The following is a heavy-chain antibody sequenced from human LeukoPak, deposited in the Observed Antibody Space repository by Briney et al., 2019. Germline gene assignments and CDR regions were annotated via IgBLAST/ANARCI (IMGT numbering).Heavy chain of an antibody. CDR1: GSIFTNYW. CDR2: IDPSDSYT. Sequence: GESLRISCKGSGSIFTNYWISWVRQLPGKGLEWMGRIDPSDSYTNYSPSFQGHVTISADKSISTAYLQWSSLKASDIAMYYCASGRRATIYDYWGQGTLVTVSS. J-gene: IGHJ4*02. D-gene: IGHD5-24*01. V-gene: IGHV5-10-1*01. CDR3: ASGRRATIYDY.